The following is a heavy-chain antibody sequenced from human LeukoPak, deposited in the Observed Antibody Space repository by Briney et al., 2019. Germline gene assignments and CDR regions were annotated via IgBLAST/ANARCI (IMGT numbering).Heavy chain of an antibody. Sequence: SETLSLTCAVSSDSIFSTNWWSWVRQPPGKGLEWIGQIFYSGSTNYNPSLKSRVTISVDTSKNQFSLKLSSVTAADTAVYYCARLKRYSFVILTGRTGSDAFDIWGQGTMVTVSS. J-gene: IGHJ3*02. CDR2: IFYSGST. CDR3: ARLKRYSFVILTGRTGSDAFDI. V-gene: IGHV4-4*02. D-gene: IGHD3-9*01. CDR1: SDSIFSTNW.